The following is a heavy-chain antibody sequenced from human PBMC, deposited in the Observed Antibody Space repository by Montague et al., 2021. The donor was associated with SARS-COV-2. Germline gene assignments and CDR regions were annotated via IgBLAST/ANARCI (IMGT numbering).Heavy chain of an antibody. Sequence: TLSLTCTVSGGSFSSFDYYWSWIRQPPGKGLEWIGHNYYSGSTYYNPYVKSRVSMSVDMSKNQFSLKLSSVTPADTAVYYCARAFTLTTRWFDYWGQGTLVTVSS. CDR2: NYYSGST. J-gene: IGHJ5*01. CDR1: GGSFSSFDYY. V-gene: IGHV4-30-4*08. CDR3: ARAFTLTTRWFDY. D-gene: IGHD3-16*01.